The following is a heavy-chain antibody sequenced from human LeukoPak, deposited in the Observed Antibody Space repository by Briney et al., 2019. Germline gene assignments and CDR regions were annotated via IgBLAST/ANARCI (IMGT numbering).Heavy chain of an antibody. Sequence: ASVKVSCKASGYTFTGYYMHWVRQAPGQGLEWMGWINPSSGGTNYAQKFQGRVIMTRDTSISTAYVELSRLRSDDTAVYYCARRSSGWYRYDYWGQGTLVTVSS. J-gene: IGHJ4*02. D-gene: IGHD6-19*01. V-gene: IGHV1-2*02. CDR1: GYTFTGYY. CDR2: INPSSGGT. CDR3: ARRSSGWYRYDY.